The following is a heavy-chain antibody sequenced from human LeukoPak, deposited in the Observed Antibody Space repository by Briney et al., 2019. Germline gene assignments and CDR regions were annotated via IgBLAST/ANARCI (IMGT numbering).Heavy chain of an antibody. D-gene: IGHD4-11*01. V-gene: IGHV3-33*01. CDR3: ARGTYSNPDY. Sequence: PGGSLRLSCAASGFTFSSYAMHWVRQAPGKGLEGVAVIGFDGSNKYYADSVKGRFTVSRDNSKNTLYLQMSSLRAEDTAVYYCARGTYSNPDYWGQGTLVTVSS. J-gene: IGHJ4*02. CDR1: GFTFSSYA. CDR2: IGFDGSNK.